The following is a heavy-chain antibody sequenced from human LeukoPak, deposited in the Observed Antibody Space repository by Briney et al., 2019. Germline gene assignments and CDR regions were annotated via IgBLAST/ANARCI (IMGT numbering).Heavy chain of an antibody. CDR1: GLTFSIFS. D-gene: IGHD3-10*01. V-gene: IGHV3-7*01. CDR2: IKQDGSEK. CDR3: ARDLGGSYYMTTGHFDY. Sequence: GGSLRLSCAASGLTFSIFSFNWVRQAPGKGLEWVANIKQDGSEKYYVDSVKGRFTISRDNAKNSLYLQMNSLRAEDTAVYYCARDLGGSYYMTTGHFDYWGQGTLVTVSS. J-gene: IGHJ4*02.